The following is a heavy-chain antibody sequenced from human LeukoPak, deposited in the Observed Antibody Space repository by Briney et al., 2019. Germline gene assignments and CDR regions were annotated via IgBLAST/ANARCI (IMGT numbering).Heavy chain of an antibody. V-gene: IGHV3-23*01. D-gene: IGHD5-12*01. CDR2: IGGSNGIT. CDR3: ARNENSGWGYFDY. CDR1: RFTFNSYA. J-gene: IGHJ4*02. Sequence: PGGSLRLSCAASRFTFNSYAMSWVRHAPGKGLEWVSVIGGSNGITFYVGSVKGRFTISRDNSKDTLYLQMNSLRAEDTAVYYCARNENSGWGYFDYWGQGTLVTVSS.